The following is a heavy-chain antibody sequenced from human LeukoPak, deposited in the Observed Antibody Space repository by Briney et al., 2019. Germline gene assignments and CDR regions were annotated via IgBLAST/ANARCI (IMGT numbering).Heavy chain of an antibody. CDR3: ARVIAGAIDY. V-gene: IGHV3-7*01. J-gene: IGHJ4*02. CDR2: VAPDGSAQ. Sequence: GGSLRLSCAASGFTFSGYSMTWVRQAPGKGLEWVANVAPDGSAQNYVDSLEGRFTISRDNPNNSLYLQMHSLRAEDAAVCYCARVIAGAIDYWGQGTLVTVSS. CDR1: GFTFSGYS. D-gene: IGHD2-15*01.